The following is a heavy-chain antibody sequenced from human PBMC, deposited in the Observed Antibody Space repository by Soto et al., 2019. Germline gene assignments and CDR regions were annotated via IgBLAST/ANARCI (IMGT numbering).Heavy chain of an antibody. Sequence: QVQLVESGGGLVKAGGSLRLSCAASGFTFSDYYMSWIRQASGKGLEWVSSISSDASFVNYADSVKGRFTVSRDNAKKSLYLQINNLRADDTAVYYCARDLQGSYYPLGDYWGQGTLLTVSS. V-gene: IGHV3-11*01. D-gene: IGHD1-26*01. CDR3: ARDLQGSYYPLGDY. CDR2: ISSDASFV. J-gene: IGHJ4*02. CDR1: GFTFSDYY.